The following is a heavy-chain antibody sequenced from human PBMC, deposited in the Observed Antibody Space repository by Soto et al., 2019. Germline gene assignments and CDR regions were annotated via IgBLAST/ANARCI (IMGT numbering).Heavy chain of an antibody. CDR1: VFPFGANA. CDR2: LSNTGRRT. CDR3: ATAMGATQGPFDN. Sequence: GGSLRLSCVVSVFPFGANAMSWVRQAPGKGLEWVSGLSNTGRRTSYADSVKGRFNISRDNSENTVYLQMNSLRVEDTAVYYCATAMGATQGPFDNWGQGTLVTVSS. V-gene: IGHV3-23*01. D-gene: IGHD1-26*01. J-gene: IGHJ4*02.